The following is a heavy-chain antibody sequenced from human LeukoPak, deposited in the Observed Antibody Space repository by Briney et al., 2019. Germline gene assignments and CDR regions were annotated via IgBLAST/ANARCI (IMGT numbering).Heavy chain of an antibody. V-gene: IGHV3-74*01. CDR1: GLTFSRYW. J-gene: IGHJ3*02. Sequence: GGSLRLSCAASGLTFSRYWMHWVRQAPGKGLVWVSRINSDGSSTSYADSVKGRFTISRDTAKNTLYLQMNSLRAEDTAVYYCARVVDSSGYHYVGAFDIWGRGTMVTVSS. CDR2: INSDGSST. D-gene: IGHD3-22*01. CDR3: ARVVDSSGYHYVGAFDI.